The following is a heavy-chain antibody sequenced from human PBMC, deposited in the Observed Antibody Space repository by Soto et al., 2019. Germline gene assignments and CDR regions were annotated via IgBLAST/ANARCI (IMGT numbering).Heavy chain of an antibody. V-gene: IGHV1-69*13. CDR3: ARGVGDTRYGKIDDSSYGMDV. J-gene: IGHJ6*02. CDR1: VGTFISYA. D-gene: IGHD5-18*01. CDR2: IMPIFATG. Sequence: SVNVSCKASVGTFISYAISGVRQAPGQGRDWMGGIMPIFATGNYAQKLHGRVTITADDSTSTAYMELSRLRYVDRVVAYCARGVGDTRYGKIDDSSYGMDVWGQGTTVTVSS.